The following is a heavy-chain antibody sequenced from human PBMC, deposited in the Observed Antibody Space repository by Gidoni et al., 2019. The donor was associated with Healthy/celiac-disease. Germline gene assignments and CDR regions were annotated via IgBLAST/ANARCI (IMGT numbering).Heavy chain of an antibody. V-gene: IGHV3-23*01. J-gene: IGHJ3*02. CDR3: AKSLGASTPRKAFDI. Sequence: EVQLLGSGGGLVQLGGSLRLSCAASGFTFRRYAMSWVRQAPGKGLEWVSAISGSGGSTYYADSVKGRFTISRDNSKNTLYLQMNSLRAEDTAVYYCAKSLGASTPRKAFDIWGQGTMVTVSS. CDR1: GFTFRRYA. D-gene: IGHD3-10*01. CDR2: ISGSGGST.